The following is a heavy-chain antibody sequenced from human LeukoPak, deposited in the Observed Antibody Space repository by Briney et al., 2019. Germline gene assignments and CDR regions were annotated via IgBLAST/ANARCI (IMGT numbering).Heavy chain of an antibody. CDR1: GFTFSSYW. V-gene: IGHV3-7*03. J-gene: IGHJ4*02. CDR3: ARDGFDQGFGEFIDY. D-gene: IGHD3-10*01. CDR2: IKQDGSEK. Sequence: QAGGSLRLSCAASGFTFSSYWMSWVRQAPGKGLEWVANIKQDGSEKYYVDSVKGRFTISRDNAKNSLYLQMSSLRADDTAVYYCARDGFDQGFGEFIDYWGQGTLVTVSS.